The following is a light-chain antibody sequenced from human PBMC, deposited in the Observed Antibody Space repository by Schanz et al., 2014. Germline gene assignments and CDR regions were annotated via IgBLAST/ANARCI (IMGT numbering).Light chain of an antibody. Sequence: QSVLTQPPSASGTSGQRVSISCSGSSSNIGSNTVSWYQQLPGRAPKLLIYSNNNRPSGVPDRFSGSKSGTSASLAISGLQSEDEADYYCAAWDDSLSGRVVFGGGTKLTVL. CDR3: AAWDDSLSGRVV. CDR1: SSNIGSNT. V-gene: IGLV1-44*01. J-gene: IGLJ2*01. CDR2: SNN.